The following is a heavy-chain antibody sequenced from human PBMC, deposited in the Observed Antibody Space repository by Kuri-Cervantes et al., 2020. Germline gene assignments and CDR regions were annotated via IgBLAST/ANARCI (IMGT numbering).Heavy chain of an antibody. CDR1: GFSLSATGVG. V-gene: IGHV2-5*02. CDR2: IYWDDDA. J-gene: IGHJ5*02. Sequence: SGPTLVKPTQTLTLTCTFSGFSLSATGVGVGWIRQPPGKALEWLAIIYWDDDAYYSPSLKSRLTITKDTSKNQVVLTMTNMDPVDTATYYCAHGAYCSSTSCYKGRYNWFDPWGQGTLVTVSS. D-gene: IGHD2-2*02. CDR3: AHGAYCSSTSCYKGRYNWFDP.